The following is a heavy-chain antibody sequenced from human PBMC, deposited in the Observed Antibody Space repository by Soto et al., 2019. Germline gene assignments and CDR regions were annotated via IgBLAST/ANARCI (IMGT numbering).Heavy chain of an antibody. Sequence: GGSLRLSCAASGFTFSSYGMHWVRQAPGKGLEWVAVISYDGSNKYYADSVKGRFTISRDNSKNTLYLQMNSLRAEDTAVYYCAKRGYGRYNWFDPWVQGTLVTVS. CDR3: AKRGYGRYNWFDP. CDR1: GFTFSSYG. J-gene: IGHJ5*02. CDR2: ISYDGSNK. D-gene: IGHD5-18*01. V-gene: IGHV3-30*18.